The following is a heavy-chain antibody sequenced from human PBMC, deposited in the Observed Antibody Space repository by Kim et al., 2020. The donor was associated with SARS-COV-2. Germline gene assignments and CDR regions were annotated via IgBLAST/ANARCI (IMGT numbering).Heavy chain of an antibody. Sequence: GTKTFYADSVKGRFTISRDNSKNTLYLQMNSRRGEDAAMYYCATEAADYWGQGTLVIVSS. D-gene: IGHD6-25*01. CDR3: ATEAADY. J-gene: IGHJ4*02. CDR2: GTKT. V-gene: IGHV3-30*02.